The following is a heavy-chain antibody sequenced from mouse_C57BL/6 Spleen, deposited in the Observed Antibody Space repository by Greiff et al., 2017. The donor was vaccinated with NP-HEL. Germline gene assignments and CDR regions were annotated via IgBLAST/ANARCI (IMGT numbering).Heavy chain of an antibody. Sequence: EVQLQQSGPELVKPGASVKISCKASGYTFTDYYMNWVKQSHGKSLEWIGDINPNSGGTSYNQKFKGKATLTVEKSSSTAYMELRSLTSEDSAVYYWARARDRCYSNHLYAMDYWGQGTSVTVSS. V-gene: IGHV1-26*01. J-gene: IGHJ4*01. CDR1: GYTFTDYY. CDR2: INPNSGGT. D-gene: IGHD2-5*01. CDR3: ARARDRCYSNHLYAMDY.